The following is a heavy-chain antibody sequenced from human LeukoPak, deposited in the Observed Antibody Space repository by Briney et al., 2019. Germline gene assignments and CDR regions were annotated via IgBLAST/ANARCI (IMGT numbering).Heavy chain of an antibody. D-gene: IGHD6-19*01. CDR1: GLTFSRQW. V-gene: IGHV3-74*01. CDR2: IDRDGTST. J-gene: IGHJ3*02. Sequence: GESLRLSCAASGLTFSRQWMFWVRQVPGKGLVWVSQIDRDGTSTGYADSVKGRFTISRDNAKNTLYLQMDSLRAEDTAVYYCATETSAWSAFDIWGQGTMVTVSA. CDR3: ATETSAWSAFDI.